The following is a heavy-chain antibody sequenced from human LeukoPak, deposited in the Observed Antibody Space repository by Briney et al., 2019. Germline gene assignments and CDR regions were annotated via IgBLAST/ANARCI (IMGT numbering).Heavy chain of an antibody. CDR1: GFTFSSYE. CDR3: AKDGSMPWGYYMDA. CDR2: ISSSGSTI. V-gene: IGHV3-48*03. D-gene: IGHD2/OR15-2a*01. J-gene: IGHJ6*03. Sequence: GGSLRLSCAASGFTFSSYEMNWVRQAPGKGLEWVSYISSSGSTIYYADSVKGRFTISRDNAKNSLYLEMNSLRAEDTAVYYCAKDGSMPWGYYMDAWGKGTTVTISS.